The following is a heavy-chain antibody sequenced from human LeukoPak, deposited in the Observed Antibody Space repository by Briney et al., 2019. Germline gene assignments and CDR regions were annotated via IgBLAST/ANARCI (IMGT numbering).Heavy chain of an antibody. J-gene: IGHJ4*02. Sequence: TGGSLRLSCQASGFNFSNYAMSWVRQAPGKGLEWVSSINPDGGSFFADSVKGRFTISRDDSRSVVYLQMNSLSAEDTAVYYCARSGVATCHYWGQGILVTVSS. D-gene: IGHD2-15*01. CDR2: INPDGGS. V-gene: IGHV3-23*01. CDR3: ARSGVATCHY. CDR1: GFNFSNYA.